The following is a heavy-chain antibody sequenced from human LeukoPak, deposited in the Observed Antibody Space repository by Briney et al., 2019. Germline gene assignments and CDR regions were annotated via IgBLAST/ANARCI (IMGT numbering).Heavy chain of an antibody. CDR2: SGTRSGTK. CDR3: LLQMTYGELSDPDF. J-gene: IGHJ4*02. Sequence: GGSLRLSCAASGFTLSSLAMHWVRQAPGKGLEWVSSSGTRSGTKYYADSVMSRFTISRDSAMNSVSLQINSLRAEDTAVYYCLLQMTYGELSDPDFRGQGTLVTVSS. CDR1: GFTLSSLA. D-gene: IGHD3-16*02. V-gene: IGHV3-21*01.